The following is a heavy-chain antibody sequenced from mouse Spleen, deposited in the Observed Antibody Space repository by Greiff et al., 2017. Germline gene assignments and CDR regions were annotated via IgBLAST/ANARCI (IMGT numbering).Heavy chain of an antibody. V-gene: IGHV3-6*01. CDR1: GYSITSGYY. J-gene: IGHJ4*01. D-gene: IGHD1-1*01. CDR3: AREHSYSRAMDY. Sequence: ESGPGLVKPSQSLSLTCSVTGYSITSGYYWNWIRQFPGNKLEWMGYISYDGSNNYNPSLKNRISITRDTSKNQFFLKLNSVTTEDTATYYCAREHSYSRAMDYWGQGTSVTVSS. CDR2: ISYDGSN.